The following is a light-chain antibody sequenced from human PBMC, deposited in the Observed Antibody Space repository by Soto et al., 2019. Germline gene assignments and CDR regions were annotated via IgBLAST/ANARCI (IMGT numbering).Light chain of an antibody. CDR2: DAS. CDR3: QQRSIWVT. V-gene: IGKV3-11*01. Sequence: EVVLTQSRTTLSLSPGDRATLSCRASQSVSSYLAWYQQKPGQAPRLLIYDASKRATGIPARFSGSGSGTDFTLTISSLEPEDFAVYYCQQRSIWVTFGGGTKVEIK. CDR1: QSVSSY. J-gene: IGKJ4*01.